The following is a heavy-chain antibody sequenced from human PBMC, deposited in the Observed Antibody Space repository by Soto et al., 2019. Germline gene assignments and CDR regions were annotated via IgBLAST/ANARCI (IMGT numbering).Heavy chain of an antibody. CDR3: ATTDYSN. CDR1: GASISSPY. CDR2: ISHVAST. J-gene: IGHJ4*02. V-gene: IGHV4-59*11. D-gene: IGHD2-15*01. Sequence: QVQLQESGPGLVKPSETLSLTCSVSGASISSPYWSWIRQPPGKGLEWIGYISHVASTNYNPSLKSRVTMSRDTAKNQFSLKLTSVSAADTAVYYCATTDYSNWGQGTLVTVSS.